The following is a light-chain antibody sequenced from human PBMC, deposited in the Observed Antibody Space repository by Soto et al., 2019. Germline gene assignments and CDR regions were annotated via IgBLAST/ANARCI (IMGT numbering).Light chain of an antibody. CDR3: QQYERYST. V-gene: IGKV1-5*03. J-gene: IGKJ1*01. Sequence: QLTQSPSTLSASVVDRVTITFRASQNIYTWLAWYQQKPGIAPKLLIHKASTLESGVPSRFSGSGFGTEFTLTISGLQPEDSATYYCQQYERYSTFGQGTKVDIK. CDR1: QNIYTW. CDR2: KAS.